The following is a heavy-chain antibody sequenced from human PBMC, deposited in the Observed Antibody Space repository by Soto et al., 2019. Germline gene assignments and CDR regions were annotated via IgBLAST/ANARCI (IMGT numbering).Heavy chain of an antibody. D-gene: IGHD4-17*01. Sequence: GGSLRLSCAASGFTFDDFAMCWVRQVPGKGLEWISLVNWDGDTTFYADSVKGRFIISRDNSKNSVYLQMNSLRSEDSAMYYCAEGATVTTHYQYYGMDVWGQGTTVTVSS. J-gene: IGHJ6*02. CDR1: GFTFDDFA. CDR3: AEGATVTTHYQYYGMDV. CDR2: VNWDGDTT. V-gene: IGHV3-43D*04.